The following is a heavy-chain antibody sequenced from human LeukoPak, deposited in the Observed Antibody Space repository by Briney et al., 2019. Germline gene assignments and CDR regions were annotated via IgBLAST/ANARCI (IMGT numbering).Heavy chain of an antibody. CDR1: GFSFADEY. D-gene: IGHD4-17*01. CDR2: ISNTGSYT. Sequence: GGSLRLSCAVSGFSFADEYMSWIRQAPGQGLEWVSYISNTGSYTNYADSVEGRFTISRDNAKNSLYLQMNSLRAEDTAVYYCARDRYYGDHTQVDYWGQGTLVTVSS. CDR3: ARDRYYGDHTQVDY. J-gene: IGHJ4*02. V-gene: IGHV3-11*06.